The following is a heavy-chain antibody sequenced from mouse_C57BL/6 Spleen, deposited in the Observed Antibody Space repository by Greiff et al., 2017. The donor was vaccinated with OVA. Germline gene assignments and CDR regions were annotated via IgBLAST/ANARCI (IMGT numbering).Heavy chain of an antibody. Sequence: VQLQQSGPELVKPGASVKISCKASGYSFTDYNMNWVKQSNGKSLEWIGVINPNYGTTSYNQKFKGKATLTVDKSSSTAYMQLNSLTSEDSAVDYCARGVLREWYFDVWGTGTTVTVSS. D-gene: IGHD1-1*01. CDR3: ARGVLREWYFDV. J-gene: IGHJ1*03. V-gene: IGHV1-39*01. CDR1: GYSFTDYN. CDR2: INPNYGTT.